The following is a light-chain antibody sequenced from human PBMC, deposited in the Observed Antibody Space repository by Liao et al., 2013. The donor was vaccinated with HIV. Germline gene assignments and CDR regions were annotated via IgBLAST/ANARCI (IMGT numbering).Light chain of an antibody. Sequence: SYAVTQPPSVSVSPGQTASITCSGDRLGDKYACWYQQKPGQSPVLVIYQDTKRPSGTPERFSGSNSGNTATLTIRGTQAMDEADYYCQVWDSFSTFIFGTGTKVTVL. CDR2: QDT. CDR1: RLGDKY. J-gene: IGLJ1*01. V-gene: IGLV3-1*01. CDR3: QVWDSFSTFI.